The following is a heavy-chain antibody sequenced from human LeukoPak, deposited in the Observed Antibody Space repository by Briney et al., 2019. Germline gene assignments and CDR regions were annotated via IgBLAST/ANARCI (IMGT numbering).Heavy chain of an antibody. V-gene: IGHV4-4*09. D-gene: IGHD3-3*01. CDR1: GGSISSYY. CDR2: IYTSGST. CDR3: AGGIYDFWSGYYHAQYYYYMDV. Sequence: SETLSLTCTVSGGSISSYYWSWIRQPPGKGLEWIGYIYTSGSTNYNPSLKSRVTISVDTSKNQFFLKLSSVTAADTAVYYCAGGIYDFWSGYYHAQYYYYMDVWGKGTTVTVSS. J-gene: IGHJ6*03.